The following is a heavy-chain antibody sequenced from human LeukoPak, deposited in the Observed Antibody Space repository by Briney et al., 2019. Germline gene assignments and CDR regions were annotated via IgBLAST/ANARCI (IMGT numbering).Heavy chain of an antibody. CDR1: EFTFRNYD. CDR3: AKDQAVAGHALDY. Sequence: PGGSLRLSCAASEFTFRNYDMHWVRQAPGKGLEWVAFIRYDGNNKYYADSVKGRFTISRDNSKNTLYLQMNSLRAEDTAVYYCAKDQAVAGHALDYWGQGTLVTVSS. V-gene: IGHV3-30*02. D-gene: IGHD6-19*01. CDR2: IRYDGNNK. J-gene: IGHJ4*02.